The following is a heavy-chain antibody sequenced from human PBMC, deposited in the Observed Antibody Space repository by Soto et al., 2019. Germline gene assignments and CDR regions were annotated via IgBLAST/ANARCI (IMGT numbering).Heavy chain of an antibody. J-gene: IGHJ3*02. CDR3: AKERGVLDAFDI. CDR1: GFTSSTFV. V-gene: IGHV3-30*18. Sequence: QVQLVESGGGVDQPGRSLRLSCAASGFTSSTFVIHWVRQAPGKGLEWLAVISSDGNNQYYADSVKGRFTISRDNSKNTLYLQVNSLRAEDTAVYFCAKERGVLDAFDIWGQGTMVTVSS. CDR2: ISSDGNNQ. D-gene: IGHD3-10*01.